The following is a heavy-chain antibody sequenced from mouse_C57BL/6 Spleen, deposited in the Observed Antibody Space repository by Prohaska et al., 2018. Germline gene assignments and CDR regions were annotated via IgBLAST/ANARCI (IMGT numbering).Heavy chain of an antibody. D-gene: IGHD1-1*01. CDR3: ARHYYGSSYYFDY. J-gene: IGHJ2*01. Sequence: LEWVATISSGGSYTYYPDSVKGRFTISRDNAKNTLYLQMSSLKSEDTAMYYCARHYYGSSYYFDYWGQGTTLTVSS. CDR2: ISSGGSYT. V-gene: IGHV5-6*01.